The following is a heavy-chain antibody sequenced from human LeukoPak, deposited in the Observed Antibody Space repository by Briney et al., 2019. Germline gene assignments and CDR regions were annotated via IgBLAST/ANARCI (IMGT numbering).Heavy chain of an antibody. CDR2: IIPIFGTT. Sequence: SVKVSCRASGGTFSSHAISWVRQAPGQGLEWVGGIIPIFGTTNYAQKFQGRVTITTDESTSTGYMELRSLRSDDTAVYYCARGDSGYDYGFDNWGQGTLVTVSS. D-gene: IGHD5-12*01. CDR3: ARGDSGYDYGFDN. CDR1: GGTFSSHA. J-gene: IGHJ4*02. V-gene: IGHV1-69*05.